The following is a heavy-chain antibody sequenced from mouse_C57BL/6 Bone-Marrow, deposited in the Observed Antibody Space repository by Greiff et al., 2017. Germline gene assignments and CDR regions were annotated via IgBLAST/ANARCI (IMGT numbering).Heavy chain of an antibody. J-gene: IGHJ2*01. Sequence: LEESGAELARPGASVKLSCKASGYTFTSYGISWVKQRTGQGLEWIGEIYPRSGNTYYNEKFKGKATLTADKSSSTAYMELRSLTSEDSAVYFCARRVLAGFLVDYWGQGTTLTGSS. CDR3: ARRVLAGFLVDY. D-gene: IGHD3-1*01. CDR1: GYTFTSYG. CDR2: IYPRSGNT. V-gene: IGHV1-81*01.